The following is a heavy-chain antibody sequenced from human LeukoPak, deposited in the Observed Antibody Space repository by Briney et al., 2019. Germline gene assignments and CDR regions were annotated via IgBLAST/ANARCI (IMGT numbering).Heavy chain of an antibody. CDR1: GFTFDDYA. CDR3: AKSWSSGWSGFDY. CDR2: ISWNSGSI. D-gene: IGHD6-19*01. V-gene: IGHV3-9*01. J-gene: IGHJ4*02. Sequence: GGSLRLSCAASGFTFDDYAMHWVRQAPGKGLEWVSGISWNSGSIGYADSVKGRFTISRDNAKNSLYLQMNSLRAEDTALYYCAKSWSSGWSGFDYWGQGTLVTVSS.